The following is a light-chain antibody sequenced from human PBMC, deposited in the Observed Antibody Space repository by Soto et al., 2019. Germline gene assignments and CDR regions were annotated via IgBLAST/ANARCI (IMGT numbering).Light chain of an antibody. CDR1: QRVSSTF. CDR3: QQYGGSLT. CDR2: GAS. J-gene: IGKJ4*01. V-gene: IGKV3-20*01. Sequence: EVVLTQSPATLSLSPGERATLSCRASQRVSSTFLAWYQQKPGQAPRLLIYGASSRATGIPDRFSGSGSGTDFTLTISRLEPEDFAVYYCQQYGGSLTFRGGTKVEIK.